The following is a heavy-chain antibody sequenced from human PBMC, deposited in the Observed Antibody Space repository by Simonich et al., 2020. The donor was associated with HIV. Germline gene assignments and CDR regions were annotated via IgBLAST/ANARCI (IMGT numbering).Heavy chain of an antibody. Sequence: EVQLVQSWAEVKKPGATVKISCKVSGYTFTDYDMHWVQQAPGKGLEWVGGFEVENGETIYAQEFQGRVTMTEDTSTDTAYMELSSLRSEDTAVYYCATDSIGWSFDLWGRGTLVTVSS. CDR1: GYTFTDYD. CDR3: ATDSIGWSFDL. V-gene: IGHV1-69-2*01. CDR2: FEVENGET. J-gene: IGHJ2*01.